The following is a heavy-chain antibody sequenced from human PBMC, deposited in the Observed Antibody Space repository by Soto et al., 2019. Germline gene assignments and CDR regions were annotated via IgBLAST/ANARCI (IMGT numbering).Heavy chain of an antibody. V-gene: IGHV4-4*07. CDR3: ARDIGSYAYGEGY. CDR2: VYSSGTT. CDR1: GGSINSYW. J-gene: IGHJ4*02. D-gene: IGHD3-10*01. Sequence: SETLSLTCSVSGGSINSYWWSWIRQPAGKGLEWIGRVYSSGTTDYNPSLNSRATLSVETSKNQFSLKLSSVTAADTAVYYCARDIGSYAYGEGYWGQGVQVTVSS.